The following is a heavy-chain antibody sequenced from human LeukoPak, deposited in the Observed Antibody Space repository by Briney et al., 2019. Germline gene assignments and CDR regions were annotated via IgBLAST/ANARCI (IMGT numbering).Heavy chain of an antibody. D-gene: IGHD6-13*01. CDR3: AKVGSSSPYYFDY. CDR1: GFTVSANY. J-gene: IGHJ4*02. Sequence: GGSLRLSCAASGFTVSANYMSWVRQAPGKGLEWVSIISSGGSTYYADSVKGRFTISRGNSKNTLYLQMNSLRAEDTAVYYCAKVGSSSPYYFDYWGQGTLVTVSS. CDR2: ISSGGST. V-gene: IGHV3-53*05.